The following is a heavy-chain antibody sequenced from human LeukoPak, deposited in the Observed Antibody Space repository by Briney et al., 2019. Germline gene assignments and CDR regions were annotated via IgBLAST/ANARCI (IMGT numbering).Heavy chain of an antibody. CDR2: ISSSSYI. CDR3: ARNYGSGIGIDY. CDR1: GFTFSSYE. D-gene: IGHD3-10*01. Sequence: GGSLRLSCAASGFTFSSYEMNWVRQAPGKGLEWVSSISSSSYIYYADSVKGRFTISRDNAKNTLYLQMNSLRAEDTAVYYCARNYGSGIGIDYWGQGTLVTVSS. V-gene: IGHV3-21*01. J-gene: IGHJ4*02.